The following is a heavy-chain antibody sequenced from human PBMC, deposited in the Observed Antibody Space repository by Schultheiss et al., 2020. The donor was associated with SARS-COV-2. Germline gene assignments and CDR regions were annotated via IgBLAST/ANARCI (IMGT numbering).Heavy chain of an antibody. Sequence: SVKVSCKASGGTFSSYAISWVRQAPGQGLEWMGGIIPIFGTANYAQKFQGRVTMTRDTSTSTVYMELSRLRSDDTAVYYCASVMNTYYYDSSGYSGFDPWGQGTLVTVSS. CDR1: GGTFSSYA. CDR2: IIPIFGTA. V-gene: IGHV1-69*05. CDR3: ASVMNTYYYDSSGYSGFDP. J-gene: IGHJ5*02. D-gene: IGHD3-22*01.